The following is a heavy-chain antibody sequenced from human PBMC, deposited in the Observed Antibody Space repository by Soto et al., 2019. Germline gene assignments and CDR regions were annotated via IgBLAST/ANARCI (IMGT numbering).Heavy chain of an antibody. CDR1: GYNFTSYW. CDR3: ARPPYDSSGYPAPDAFDI. J-gene: IGHJ3*02. Sequence: PGESLKISCKSSGYNFTSYWIGWVRQMPGKGLEWMGIIYPGDSNTKYSPSFQGQVTISADKSISTAYLQWSSLKASDTAIYYCARPPYDSSGYPAPDAFDIWGQGTMVTVSS. D-gene: IGHD3-22*01. V-gene: IGHV5-51*01. CDR2: IYPGDSNT.